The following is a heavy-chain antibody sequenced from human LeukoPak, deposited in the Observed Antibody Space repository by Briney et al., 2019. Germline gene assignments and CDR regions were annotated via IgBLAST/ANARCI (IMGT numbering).Heavy chain of an antibody. CDR1: GFTFSSFA. CDR3: AKDMNSWRDGSGLGDYFDY. J-gene: IGHJ4*02. Sequence: TGGSLRLSCAASGFTFSSFAMHWVRQAPGKGLQWVAVISYDGSNTYYADSVKGRFTISRDNSKNTLYLQMNSLRADDTAVYYCAKDMNSWRDGSGLGDYFDYWGQGTLVTVSS. D-gene: IGHD6-19*01. V-gene: IGHV3-30-3*01. CDR2: ISYDGSNT.